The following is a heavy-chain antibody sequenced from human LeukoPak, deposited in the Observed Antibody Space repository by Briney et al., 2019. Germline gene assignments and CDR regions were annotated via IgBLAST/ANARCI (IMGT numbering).Heavy chain of an antibody. J-gene: IGHJ3*02. CDR2: IYYSGST. Sequence: LRLSCAASGFTFSSYGMHWGRQPPGKGLEWVGSIYYSGSTYYNPSLKSQVTISVDTSKNQFSLKLSSVTAADTAVYYCARQGYYDSSGYYRGDAFDIWGQGTMVTVSS. CDR1: GFTFSSYGMH. V-gene: IGHV4-39*01. CDR3: ARQGYYDSSGYYRGDAFDI. D-gene: IGHD3-22*01.